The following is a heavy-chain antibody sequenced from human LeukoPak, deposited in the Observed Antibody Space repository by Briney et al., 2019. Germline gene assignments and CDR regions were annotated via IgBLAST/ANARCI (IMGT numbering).Heavy chain of an antibody. CDR3: ARGLNWVSYFDS. D-gene: IGHD7-27*01. CDR2: IRPDGGDK. J-gene: IGHJ4*02. CDR1: GFTFSNYW. V-gene: IGHV3-7*04. Sequence: GGSLRLSCEGSGFTFSNYWMTWVRQAPGKGLEWVANIRPDGGDKNYIDSVKGRFTISRDNAENSLYLQMNSLRAEDTAVYYCARGLNWVSYFDSWGQGTLVTVSS.